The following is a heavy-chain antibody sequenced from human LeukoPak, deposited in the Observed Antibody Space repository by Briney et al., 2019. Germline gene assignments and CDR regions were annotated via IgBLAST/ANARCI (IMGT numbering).Heavy chain of an antibody. V-gene: IGHV3-30-3*01. CDR1: GFTFSSYA. CDR2: ISYDGSNK. D-gene: IGHD6-19*01. Sequence: GGSLRLSCAASGFTFSSYAMHRVRQAPGKGLEWVAVISYDGSNKYYADSVKGRFTISRDNSKNTLYLQMNSLRAEDTAVYYCAREGTYSSGWYDYWGQGTLVTVSS. J-gene: IGHJ4*02. CDR3: AREGTYSSGWYDY.